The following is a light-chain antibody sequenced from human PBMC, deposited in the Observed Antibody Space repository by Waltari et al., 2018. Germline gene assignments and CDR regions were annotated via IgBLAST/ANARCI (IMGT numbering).Light chain of an antibody. J-gene: IGKJ1*01. CDR3: LQYNNYSEKS. Sequence: IHLTQSPSTLSASVGDRVTITCRASQSINAWVAWYQQTPGRSPKLLIHGASILQTGVPSRFSGSGSGTEFTLTISALHPEDSGTYYCLQYNNYSEKSFGQGTKVDIK. CDR1: QSINAW. CDR2: GAS. V-gene: IGKV1-5*03.